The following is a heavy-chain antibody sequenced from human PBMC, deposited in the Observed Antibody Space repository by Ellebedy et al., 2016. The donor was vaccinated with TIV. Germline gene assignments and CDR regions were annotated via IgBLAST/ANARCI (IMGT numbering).Heavy chain of an antibody. CDR2: IIPLFDTT. V-gene: IGHV1-69*13. CDR1: GGTVSSYA. D-gene: IGHD3-10*02. CDR3: ERRDYVDDAEFHY. J-gene: IGHJ4*02. Sequence: AASVKVSCKASGGTVSSYAIYWVRQAPGQGLEWVGGIIPLFDTTYYAQKFQGRVTFTADESTSTAYMELSSLTSEDTAVYYCERRDYVDDAEFHYWGQGTLVTVSS.